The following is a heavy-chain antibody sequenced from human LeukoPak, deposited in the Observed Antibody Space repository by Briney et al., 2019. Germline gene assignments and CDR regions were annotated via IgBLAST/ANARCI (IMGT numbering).Heavy chain of an antibody. CDR1: GGTFSSYA. CDR2: ISAYNGNT. V-gene: IGHV1-18*01. Sequence: APVKVSCKASGGTFSSYAISWVRQAPGQGLEWMGWISAYNGNTNYAQKLQGRVTMTTDTSTSTAYMELRSLRSDDTAVYYCARDGSSSSVDYWGQGTLVTVSS. D-gene: IGHD6-6*01. CDR3: ARDGSSSSVDY. J-gene: IGHJ4*02.